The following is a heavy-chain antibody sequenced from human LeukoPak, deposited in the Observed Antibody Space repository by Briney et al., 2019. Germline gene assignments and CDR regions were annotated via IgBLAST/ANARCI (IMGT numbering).Heavy chain of an antibody. D-gene: IGHD3-10*02. J-gene: IGHJ4*02. CDR3: AKDRGLLFGEFHDY. CDR1: GFTFSSYA. CDR2: ISGSGGST. V-gene: IGHV3-23*01. Sequence: GGSLRLSCAASGFTFSSYAMSWVRQAPGKGLEWVSAISGSGGSTYYADSVKGRFTISRDNSKNTLYLQMNSLRAEDTAVYCCAKDRGLLFGEFHDYWGQGTLVTVSS.